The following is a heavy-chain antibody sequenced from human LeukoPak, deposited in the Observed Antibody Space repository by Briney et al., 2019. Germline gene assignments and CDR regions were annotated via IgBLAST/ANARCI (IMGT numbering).Heavy chain of an antibody. V-gene: IGHV4-59*01. Sequence: SETLSLTCTVSGGSISSYYWSWIRQPPGKGLEWIGYIHYTGSTDYNPSLRSRVTLSIDMSKNQFSLRLSSVTAADTAVYYCARDGGPYTAFDVWGQGTMVTVSS. J-gene: IGHJ3*01. D-gene: IGHD3-10*01. CDR1: GGSISSYY. CDR2: IHYTGST. CDR3: ARDGGPYTAFDV.